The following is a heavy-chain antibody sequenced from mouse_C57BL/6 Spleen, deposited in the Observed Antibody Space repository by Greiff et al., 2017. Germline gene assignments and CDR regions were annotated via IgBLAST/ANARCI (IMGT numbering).Heavy chain of an antibody. V-gene: IGHV3-6*01. CDR2: ISYDGSN. CDR3: ARVYYYGRAWYFDV. CDR1: GYSITSGYY. J-gene: IGHJ1*03. Sequence: EVQLVESGPGLVKPSQSLSLTCSVTGYSITSGYYWNWIRQFPGNKLEWMGYISYDGSNNYNPSLKNRISITRDTSKNQFFLKLNSVTTEDTATYYCARVYYYGRAWYFDVWGTGTTVTVSS. D-gene: IGHD1-1*01.